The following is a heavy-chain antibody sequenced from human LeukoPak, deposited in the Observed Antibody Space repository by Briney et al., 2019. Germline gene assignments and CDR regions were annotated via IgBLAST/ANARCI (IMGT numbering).Heavy chain of an antibody. D-gene: IGHD3-10*01. J-gene: IGHJ6*03. V-gene: IGHV4-39*07. CDR2: IYYSGST. Sequence: PSETLSLTCTVSGASVSSSSYYWGWIRQPPGKGLEWIGSIYYSGSTYYNPSLKSRVTISVDTSKNQFSLKVRSVTAADTAVYFCARGRITMIRGVTIRKGPPEDNYYMDVWGKGTAVTVSS. CDR3: ARGRITMIRGVTIRKGPPEDNYYMDV. CDR1: GASVSSSSYY.